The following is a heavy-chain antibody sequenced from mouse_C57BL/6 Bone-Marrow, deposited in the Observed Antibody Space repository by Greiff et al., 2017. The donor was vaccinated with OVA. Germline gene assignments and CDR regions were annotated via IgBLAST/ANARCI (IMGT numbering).Heavy chain of an antibody. J-gene: IGHJ2*01. Sequence: EVQLVESGGDLVKPGGSLKLSCAASGFTFSSYGMSWVRQTPDKRLEWVATICSGGSYTYYPDSVKGRFTISRDNAKNTLYLQMSRLKTEETAMYYCERQGYGKGNYFDYWGQGTTLTVSS. CDR1: GFTFSSYG. V-gene: IGHV5-6*01. D-gene: IGHD2-1*01. CDR3: ERQGYGKGNYFDY. CDR2: ICSGGSYT.